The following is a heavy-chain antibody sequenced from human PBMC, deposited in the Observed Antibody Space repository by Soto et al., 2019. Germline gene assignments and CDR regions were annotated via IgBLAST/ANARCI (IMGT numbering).Heavy chain of an antibody. J-gene: IGHJ6*02. Sequence: GGSLRLSCEAYGFTFNVYDMNWVRQAPGKGLEWVSSISSSSSYIYYADSVKGRFTISRDNAKNSLYLQMNSLRAEDTAVYYCARIGGTRFLEWLPPNSYYYYYGMDVWGQGTTVTVSS. V-gene: IGHV3-21*01. D-gene: IGHD3-3*01. CDR2: ISSSSSYI. CDR3: ARIGGTRFLEWLPPNSYYYYYGMDV. CDR1: GFTFNVYD.